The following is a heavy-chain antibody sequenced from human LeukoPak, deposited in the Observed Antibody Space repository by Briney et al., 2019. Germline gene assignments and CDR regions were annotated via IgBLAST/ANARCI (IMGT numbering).Heavy chain of an antibody. CDR3: AKSDYYDSSGYYYGSDY. V-gene: IGHV3-23*01. Sequence: PGGSLRLSCAASGFTFSSYAMTWVRQAPGKGLEWVSGISGSGGSKYYADSVKGRFTISRDNSKNTLYVQMNSLRAEDTAVYYCAKSDYYDSSGYYYGSDYWGQGTLVTASS. CDR2: ISGSGGSK. CDR1: GFTFSSYA. D-gene: IGHD3-22*01. J-gene: IGHJ4*02.